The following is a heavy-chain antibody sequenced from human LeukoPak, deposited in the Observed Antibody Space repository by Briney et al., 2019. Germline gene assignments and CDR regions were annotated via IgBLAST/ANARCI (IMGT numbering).Heavy chain of an antibody. CDR3: ARSERIFGVVIIYAAFHI. CDR1: GYTFTDYA. CDR2: IIPIFGTA. Sequence: ASVKVSCKASGYTFTDYAINWVRQAPGQGLEWMGGIIPIFGTANYAQKFQGRVTITADESTSTAYMELSSLRSEDTAVYYCARSERIFGVVIIYAAFHIWGQGTMVTVSS. J-gene: IGHJ3*02. D-gene: IGHD3-3*01. V-gene: IGHV1-69*13.